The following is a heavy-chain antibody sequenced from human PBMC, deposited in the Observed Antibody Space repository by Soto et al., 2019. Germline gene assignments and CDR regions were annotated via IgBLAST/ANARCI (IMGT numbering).Heavy chain of an antibody. V-gene: IGHV3-23*01. CDR1: GFTFSSYA. Sequence: GGSLRLSCAASGFTFSSYAMTWVRQVPGKGLEWVSGISGSGGSTYYADSVKGRFTSSRDTSKRSLYLQMNSLRAEDTAVYYCARDRGFDSWGQGTLVTVSS. CDR3: ARDRGFDS. J-gene: IGHJ5*01. CDR2: ISGSGGST.